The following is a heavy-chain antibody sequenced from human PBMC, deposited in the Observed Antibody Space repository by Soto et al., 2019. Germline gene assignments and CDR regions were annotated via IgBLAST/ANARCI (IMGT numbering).Heavy chain of an antibody. D-gene: IGHD2-2*01. CDR3: ASGPIVVVPAAYFDY. CDR2: IYYSGST. V-gene: IGHV4-30-4*01. J-gene: IGHJ4*02. CDR1: GVSISSGDYY. Sequence: SETLSLTCTVSGVSISSGDYYWSWIRQPPGKGLEWIGYIYYSGSTYYNPSLKSRVTISVDTSKNQFSLKLSSVTAADTAVYYCASGPIVVVPAAYFDYWGQGTLVTVSS.